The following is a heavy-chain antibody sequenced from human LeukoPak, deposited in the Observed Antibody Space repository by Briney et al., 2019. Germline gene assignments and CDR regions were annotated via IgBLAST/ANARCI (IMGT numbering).Heavy chain of an antibody. D-gene: IGHD3-3*01. V-gene: IGHV3-20*04. J-gene: IGHJ4*02. CDR2: INWNGGST. CDR3: ARHYDFWSGYQKYYFDY. CDR1: GFTFDDYG. Sequence: GGSLRLSCAASGFTFDDYGMSWVRQAPGKGLEWVSGINWNGGSTGYADSVKGRFTISRDNAKNSLYLQMNSLRAEDTALYYCARHYDFWSGYQKYYFDYWGQGTLVTVSS.